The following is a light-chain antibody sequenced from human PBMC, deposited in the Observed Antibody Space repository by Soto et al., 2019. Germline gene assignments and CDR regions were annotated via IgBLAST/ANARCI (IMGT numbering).Light chain of an antibody. J-gene: IGLJ3*02. Sequence: QSVLTQPASVSGSPGQSITISCTGTSSDVGAYNSVSWYQQHPGKAPQLMIYEVSNRPSGVSNRSSGSKSGNTASLTISGLQAEDETDYYCSSYTSTSAWVFGGGTKLTVL. CDR3: SSYTSTSAWV. CDR2: EVS. V-gene: IGLV2-14*01. CDR1: SSDVGAYNS.